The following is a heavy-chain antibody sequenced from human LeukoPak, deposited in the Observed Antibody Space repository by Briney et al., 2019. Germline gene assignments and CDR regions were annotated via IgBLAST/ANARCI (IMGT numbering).Heavy chain of an antibody. Sequence: GGSLRLSCAGSGFTFSSYSMNWVRQAPGKGLEWVSYISSSNNIIDYTDSVKGRFTISRDNAKNSLYLQMNSLRAEDTAVYYCARARGYSYGYSDYWGQGTLVTVSS. CDR2: ISSSNNII. V-gene: IGHV3-48*01. D-gene: IGHD5-18*01. J-gene: IGHJ4*02. CDR3: ARARGYSYGYSDY. CDR1: GFTFSSYS.